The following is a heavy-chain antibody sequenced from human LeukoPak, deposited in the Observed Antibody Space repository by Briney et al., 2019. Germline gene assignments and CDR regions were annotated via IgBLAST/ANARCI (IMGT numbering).Heavy chain of an antibody. CDR1: GFTFSSYE. J-gene: IGHJ4*02. CDR3: ARDYGQHGEYFDY. CDR2: ISKSGYTI. D-gene: IGHD3-10*01. Sequence: GGSLRLSCAASGFTFSSYEMNWVRQAPGKGLEWVSYISKSGYTIHYADSVQGRFTHADSVQGRFTISRDNAKNSVYLQMSSLRDEDTAVYYCARDYGQHGEYFDYWGQGTLVTVSS. V-gene: IGHV3-48*03.